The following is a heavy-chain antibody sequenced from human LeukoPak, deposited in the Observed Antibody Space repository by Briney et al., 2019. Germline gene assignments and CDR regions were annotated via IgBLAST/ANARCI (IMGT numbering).Heavy chain of an antibody. J-gene: IGHJ2*01. D-gene: IGHD3-10*01. CDR3: AGERGGLLDRGGRWYFDL. CDR1: GFTFSNYA. CDR2: ISSIEGRI. Sequence: TGGSLRLSCAASGFTFSNYAIHWVRQAPGKGLECVSAISSIEGRIFYANSVKGRFTISRDNSKNTVFLQMNSLRGEDTAIYYCAGERGGLLDRGGRWYFDLWGRGTLVTVSS. V-gene: IGHV3-64*01.